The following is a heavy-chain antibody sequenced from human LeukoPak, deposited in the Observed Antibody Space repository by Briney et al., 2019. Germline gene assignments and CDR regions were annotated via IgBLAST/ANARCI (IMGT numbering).Heavy chain of an antibody. CDR1: GGSFSGYY. V-gene: IGHV4-34*01. CDR2: INHSETT. D-gene: IGHD3-10*01. CDR3: ARTRRRDGSGSYYGE. Sequence: SETLSPTRALYGGSFSGYYWSSIRHPPEKRLEWIGEINHSETTNYNPSLKSRVTISVDASKTEFSLKLSSVTAADTAVYYCARTRRRDGSGSYYGEWGQGTLVTVSS. J-gene: IGHJ4*02.